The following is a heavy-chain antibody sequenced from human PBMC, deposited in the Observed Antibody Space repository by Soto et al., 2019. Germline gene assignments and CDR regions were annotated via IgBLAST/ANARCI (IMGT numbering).Heavy chain of an antibody. V-gene: IGHV4-59*01. J-gene: IGHJ4*02. Sequence: PSETLSLTCTVSGGSISSYYWSWIRQPPGKGLEWIGYIYYSGSTNYNPSLKSRVTISVDTSKNQFSLKLSSVTAADTAVYYCARGGARGDGYRLDYWGQGTLVTVSS. CDR2: IYYSGST. CDR1: GGSISSYY. D-gene: IGHD5-12*01. CDR3: ARGGARGDGYRLDY.